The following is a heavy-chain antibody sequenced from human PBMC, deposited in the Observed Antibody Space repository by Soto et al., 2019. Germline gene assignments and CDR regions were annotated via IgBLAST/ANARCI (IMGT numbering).Heavy chain of an antibody. CDR1: GYTFTSYD. CDR3: ARGSKRKTYYYGSGSNGYYYGMDV. V-gene: IGHV1-8*01. Sequence: ASVKVSCKASGYTFTSYDINWVRQATGQGLEWMGWMNPSSGNTGYAQKFQGRVTMTRNTSISTAYMELSSLRSEDTAVYYCARGSKRKTYYYGSGSNGYYYGMDVWGQGTTVTVSS. D-gene: IGHD3-10*01. CDR2: MNPSSGNT. J-gene: IGHJ6*02.